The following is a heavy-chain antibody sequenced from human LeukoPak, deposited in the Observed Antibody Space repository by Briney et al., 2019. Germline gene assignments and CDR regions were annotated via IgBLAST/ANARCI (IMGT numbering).Heavy chain of an antibody. J-gene: IGHJ6*04. D-gene: IGHD3-10*02. CDR2: ISGSGSTI. Sequence: GGSLRLSCAASGFTFSGYGMSWVRQAPGKGLKWVSAISGSGSTIYYADSVKGRFTISRDNAKNSLYLQMNSLRAEDTAVYYCAELGITMIGGVWGKGTTVTISS. CDR1: GFTFSGYG. CDR3: AELGITMIGGV. V-gene: IGHV3-48*04.